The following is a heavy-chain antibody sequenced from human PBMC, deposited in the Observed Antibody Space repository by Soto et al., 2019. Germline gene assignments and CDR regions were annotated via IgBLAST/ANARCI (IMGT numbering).Heavy chain of an antibody. CDR1: GYGFTTYG. Sequence: QVHLVQSGAEVKKPGASVKVSCKGSGYGFTTYGITWVRQAPGQGLEWMAWISAHNGNTNYAQKLQGRGTVTRDTTTSTADMELRSRRSDDTAVYYCARGRYGDYWGQGALVTVSS. J-gene: IGHJ4*02. CDR2: ISAHNGNT. D-gene: IGHD1-1*01. CDR3: ARGRYGDY. V-gene: IGHV1-18*01.